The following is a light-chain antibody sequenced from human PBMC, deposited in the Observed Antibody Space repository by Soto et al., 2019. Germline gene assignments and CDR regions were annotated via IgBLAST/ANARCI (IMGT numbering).Light chain of an antibody. J-gene: IGKJ2*01. Sequence: EIVLTQSPATLSLSPGERVTLSCRASQSVSSYLAWYHQKPGQAPRLLIYDASNRATGIPARFSGSGSGTDFTLTISSLEPEDFAVYYCQQRSNWPPEYTFGQGTKLEIK. CDR1: QSVSSY. V-gene: IGKV3-11*01. CDR3: QQRSNWPPEYT. CDR2: DAS.